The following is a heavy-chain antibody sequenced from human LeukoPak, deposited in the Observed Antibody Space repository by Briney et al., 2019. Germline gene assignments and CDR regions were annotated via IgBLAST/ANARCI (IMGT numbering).Heavy chain of an antibody. D-gene: IGHD2-2*02. CDR1: GGSISSYY. V-gene: IGHV4-59*01. CDR2: IYYSGST. CDR3: ARERCSSTSCYTEDYYYMDV. Sequence: SETLSLTCTVSGGSISSYYWSCIRQPPGKGLEWIGDIYYSGSTNYNPSLKSRVTISVDTSKNQFSLKLSSVTAADTAVYYCARERCSSTSCYTEDYYYMDVWGKGTTVTVSS. J-gene: IGHJ6*03.